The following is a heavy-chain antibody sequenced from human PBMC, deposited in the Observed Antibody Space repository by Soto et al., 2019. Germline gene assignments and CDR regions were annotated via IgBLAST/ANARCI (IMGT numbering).Heavy chain of an antibody. V-gene: IGHV1-2*02. Sequence: QVQLVQSGAEVRKPGASVRVSCEASGYTFTGYYLHWVRQAPEQGLEWMGWINPNSGGTKYAQKFQGRVTLTWHTSINTAYMEVNRLRYDDTALYYCARARVQYSSSPHFDYWGQGTLVTVSS. D-gene: IGHD6-6*01. CDR3: ARARVQYSSSPHFDY. CDR1: GYTFTGYY. J-gene: IGHJ4*02. CDR2: INPNSGGT.